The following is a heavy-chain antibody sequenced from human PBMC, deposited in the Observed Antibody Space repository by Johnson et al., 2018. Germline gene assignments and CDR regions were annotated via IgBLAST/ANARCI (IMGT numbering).Heavy chain of an antibody. J-gene: IGHJ6*03. D-gene: IGHD4-23*01. Sequence: VQLVESGGGLVKPGGSLRLSCAASGFTFSNAWMNWVRQAPGKGLEWVGRIKNKTDGGTTDYAAPVKGRFTISREDSKNTLYLQMNSLKTEDKAVYYCTQDLWHGGVYRPKNKVVEYYYYYMDVWGKGTTVTVSS. CDR3: TQDLWHGGVYRPKNKVVEYYYYYMDV. CDR1: GFTFSNAW. CDR2: IKNKTDGGTT. V-gene: IGHV3-15*07.